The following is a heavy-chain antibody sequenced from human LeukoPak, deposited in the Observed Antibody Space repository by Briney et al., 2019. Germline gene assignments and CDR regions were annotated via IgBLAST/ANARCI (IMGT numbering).Heavy chain of an antibody. CDR2: INTNTGNP. CDR1: GYTFTSYA. V-gene: IGHV7-4-1*02. CDR3: ARSPRGDFDY. J-gene: IGHJ4*02. Sequence: ASVKVSCKASGYTFTSYAMSWVRQAPGQGLEWMGWINTNTGNPTYAQGFTGRVVFSLDTSVSTAYLQISSLKAKDTAVYYCARSPRGDFDYWGQGTLVTVSS.